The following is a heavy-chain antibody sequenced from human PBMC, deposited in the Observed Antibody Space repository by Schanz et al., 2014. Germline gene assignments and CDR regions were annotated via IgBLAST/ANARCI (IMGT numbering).Heavy chain of an antibody. D-gene: IGHD6-19*01. J-gene: IGHJ6*03. CDR1: EFSFSSFG. Sequence: VQLVESGGGLVQPRGSLRLSCAASEFSFSSFGMNWVRQAPGKGLEWVALIYYNGTNKYYADSVKGRFTISRDNSKNTLYLQVSSLRTEDTAVYYCARDHQWLARYYMDVWGKGTTVTVSS. V-gene: IGHV3-30*03. CDR2: IYYNGTNK. CDR3: ARDHQWLARYYMDV.